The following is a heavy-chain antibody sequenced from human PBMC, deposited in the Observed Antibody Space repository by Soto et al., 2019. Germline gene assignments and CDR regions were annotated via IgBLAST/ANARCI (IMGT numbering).Heavy chain of an antibody. V-gene: IGHV3-30-3*01. CDR3: ASLRLGDDY. CDR1: GFTFSSYA. Sequence: QVQLVESGGGVVQPGRSLRLSCAASGFTFSSYAMHWVRQAPGKGLEWVAVISYDGSNKYYADSVKGRFIISRDNSKNTLYLQMNSLRAEDTAVYYCASLRLGDDYWGQGTLVTVSS. D-gene: IGHD3-16*01. J-gene: IGHJ4*02. CDR2: ISYDGSNK.